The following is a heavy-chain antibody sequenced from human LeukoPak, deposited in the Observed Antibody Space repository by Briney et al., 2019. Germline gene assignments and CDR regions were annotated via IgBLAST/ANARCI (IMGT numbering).Heavy chain of an antibody. Sequence: GGSLRLSCAASGFTFSSYSMNWVRQAPGKGLEWVSYISSSSSTIYYADSVKGRFTISRDNAKNSLYLQMNSLRAEDTAVYYCARDRRVAAAGIPYYYYGMDVWGQGTTVTVSS. D-gene: IGHD6-13*01. V-gene: IGHV3-48*01. CDR1: GFTFSSYS. CDR2: ISSSSSTI. CDR3: ARDRRVAAAGIPYYYYGMDV. J-gene: IGHJ6*02.